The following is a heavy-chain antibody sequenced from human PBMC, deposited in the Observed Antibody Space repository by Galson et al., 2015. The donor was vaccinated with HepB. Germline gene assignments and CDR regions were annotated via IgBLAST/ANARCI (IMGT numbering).Heavy chain of an antibody. Sequence: LRLSCAASGFTFRSHWMHWVRQDPGKGLVWVSRINRDGSSTNYADSVKGRFAISRDNAKNTLYLQMSSLRAEDTAVYYCARGIEVVPDASGMDVWGQGTTVTVSS. D-gene: IGHD2-2*01. CDR1: GFTFRSHW. CDR3: ARGIEVVPDASGMDV. J-gene: IGHJ6*02. CDR2: INRDGSST. V-gene: IGHV3-74*01.